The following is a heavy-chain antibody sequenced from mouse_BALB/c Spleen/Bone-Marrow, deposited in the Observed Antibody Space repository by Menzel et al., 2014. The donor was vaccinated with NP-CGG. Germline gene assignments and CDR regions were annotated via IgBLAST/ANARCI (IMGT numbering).Heavy chain of an antibody. CDR2: IYYSGTI. V-gene: IGHV3-5*02. CDR3: ARGAKITTGYFDY. CDR1: GISITTGNYR. Sequence: EVQLQESGPGLVKPSQTVSLTCTVTGISITTGNYRWSWIRQFPGNKLEWIGYIYYSGTITYNPSLTSRTTITRDTSKNQFFLEMNSLTTEDTATYYCARGAKITTGYFDYWGQGTTLTVSS. D-gene: IGHD2-4*01. J-gene: IGHJ2*01.